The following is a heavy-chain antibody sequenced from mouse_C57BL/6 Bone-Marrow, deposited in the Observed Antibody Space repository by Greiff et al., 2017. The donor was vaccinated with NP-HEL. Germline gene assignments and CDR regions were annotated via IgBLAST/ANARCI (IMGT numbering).Heavy chain of an antibody. CDR3: ARQGYDYGFDY. CDR1: GFTFSDYG. CDR2: ISNLAYSI. J-gene: IGHJ2*01. V-gene: IGHV5-15*01. Sequence: EVQGVESGGGLVQPGGSLKLSCAASGFTFSDYGMAWVRQAPRTGPEWVAFISNLAYSIYYADTVTGRFTISRDNAKNTLYLEMSSLRSEDTSMYYCARQGYDYGFDYWGKGTTLTVSS. D-gene: IGHD2-4*01.